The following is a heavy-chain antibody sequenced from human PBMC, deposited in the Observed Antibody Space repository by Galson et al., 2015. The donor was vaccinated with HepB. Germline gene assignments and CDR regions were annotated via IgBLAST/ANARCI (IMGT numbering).Heavy chain of an antibody. D-gene: IGHD7-27*01. J-gene: IGHJ4*02. CDR3: ARESVSGVY. Sequence: SLRLSCAASGSTFSSYWMSWVRQAPGKGLEWVANIKQDGSEKYYVDSVKGRFTISRDNAKNSLYLQMNSLRAEDTAVYYCARESVSGVYWGQGTLVTVSS. CDR1: GSTFSSYW. V-gene: IGHV3-7*03. CDR2: IKQDGSEK.